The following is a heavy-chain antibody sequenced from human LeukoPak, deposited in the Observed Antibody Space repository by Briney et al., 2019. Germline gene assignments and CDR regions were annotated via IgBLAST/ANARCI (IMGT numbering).Heavy chain of an antibody. D-gene: IGHD6-19*01. CDR1: GGSISSYC. CDR2: IYYSGST. J-gene: IGHJ5*02. CDR3: ARHGYSSGSLAWFDP. Sequence: SETLSLTCTVAGGSISSYCWSWIRQPPGKGLEWIGYIYYSGSTNYNPSLKSRVTISVDTSKNQFSLKLSSVTAADTAVYYCARHGYSSGSLAWFDPWGQGTLVTVSS. V-gene: IGHV4-59*01.